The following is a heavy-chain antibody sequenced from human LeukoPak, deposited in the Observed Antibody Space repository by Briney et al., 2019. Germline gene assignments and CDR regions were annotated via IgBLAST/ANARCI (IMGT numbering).Heavy chain of an antibody. CDR2: IRYDGSNK. Sequence: GGPLRLSCAASGFTFSSYAMHWVRQPPGKGLDWVAFIRYDGSNKYYADSVKGRFTISRDNSKNTLYLQMNSLRAEDTAVYYCAKDYDILTGYYNYYFDYWGQGTLVTVSS. V-gene: IGHV3-30*02. J-gene: IGHJ4*02. CDR3: AKDYDILTGYYNYYFDY. D-gene: IGHD3-9*01. CDR1: GFTFSSYA.